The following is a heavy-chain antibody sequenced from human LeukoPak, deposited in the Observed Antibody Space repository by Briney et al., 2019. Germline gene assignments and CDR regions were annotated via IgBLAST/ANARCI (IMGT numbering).Heavy chain of an antibody. CDR1: GFTFDDYG. CDR2: INWNGGST. D-gene: IGHD3-3*01. Sequence: GGSLRLSCAASGFTFDDYGMSWVRQAPGKGLEWVSGINWNGGSTGYADSVKGRFTITRDNAKNSLYLQMNSLRAEDTALYYCARARTTIFGVVRGGFDPWGQGTLVTVSS. J-gene: IGHJ5*02. CDR3: ARARTTIFGVVRGGFDP. V-gene: IGHV3-20*04.